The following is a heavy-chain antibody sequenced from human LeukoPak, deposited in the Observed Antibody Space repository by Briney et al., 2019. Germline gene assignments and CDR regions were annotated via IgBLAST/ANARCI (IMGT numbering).Heavy chain of an antibody. Sequence: GGSLRLSCAASGFTFSSYAMSWVRQAPGKGLEWVSVIYSGGSTYYADSVKGRFTISRDNSKNTLYLQMNSLRAEDTAVYYCARDLCSYDSSGYYFYWGQGTLVTVSS. CDR3: ARDLCSYDSSGYYFY. D-gene: IGHD3-22*01. J-gene: IGHJ4*02. CDR2: IYSGGST. V-gene: IGHV3-66*02. CDR1: GFTFSSYA.